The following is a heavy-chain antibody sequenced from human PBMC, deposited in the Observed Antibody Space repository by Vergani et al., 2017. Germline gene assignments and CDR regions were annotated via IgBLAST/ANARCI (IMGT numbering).Heavy chain of an antibody. CDR3: ARDLEWSNWFDP. Sequence: EVQLVESGGGLVKPGGSLRLSCAASGFTFSSYSMNWVRQAPGKGLEWVSSISSSSSYIYYADSVKGRFTISRDNAKNSLYLQMNSLRAEDTAVYYCARDLEWSNWFDPWGQGTLVTVSS. CDR2: ISSSSSYI. J-gene: IGHJ5*02. CDR1: GFTFSSYS. D-gene: IGHD3-3*01. V-gene: IGHV3-21*01.